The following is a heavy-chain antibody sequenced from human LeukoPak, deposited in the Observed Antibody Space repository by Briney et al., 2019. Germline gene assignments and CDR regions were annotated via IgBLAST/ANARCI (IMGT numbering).Heavy chain of an antibody. Sequence: GGTLRLSCTASGIVFSRTAMNWARQSPGRGLEWLSAISGGGERTFYADSVRGRFTISRDNSKNMVYLQMNSLRVDDTAIYYCGKDGGQYSSGPEFDPRGQGDLVTVPS. CDR2: ISGGGERT. CDR1: GIVFSRTA. J-gene: IGHJ5*02. CDR3: GKDGGQYSSGPEFDP. V-gene: IGHV3-23*01. D-gene: IGHD6-19*01.